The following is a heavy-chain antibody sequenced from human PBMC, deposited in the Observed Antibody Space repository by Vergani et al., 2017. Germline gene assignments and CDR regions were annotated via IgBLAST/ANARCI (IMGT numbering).Heavy chain of an antibody. J-gene: IGHJ6*04. CDR1: GFKIDFYA. V-gene: IGHV3-9*01. CDR2: ISSNGGAT. Sequence: DVQLVESGGNLVQPGKSLRLSCVASGFKIDFYAMHWVRQGPGKGLEWVSGISSNGGATDYADSVRGRFTISRDNAKNSLFLQMDNLRTEDTANYYCRGEMDVWGKGTTVTVSS. CDR3: RGEMDV.